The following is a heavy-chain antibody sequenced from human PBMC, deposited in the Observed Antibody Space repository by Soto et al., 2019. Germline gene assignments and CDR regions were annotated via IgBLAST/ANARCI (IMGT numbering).Heavy chain of an antibody. CDR2: IIPIFGTA. V-gene: IGHV1-69*13. Sequence: AVNVSCKASGGTFSSYALSWVRQAPGQGLEWMEGIIPIFGTANYAQKFQGRVTITADESTSTAHMQLSSQRSGDTAVYYCARDPRTSAGVAFDYCGQGIMANVSS. CDR1: GGTFSSYA. J-gene: IGHJ4*02. D-gene: IGHD3-16*01. CDR3: ARDPRTSAGVAFDY.